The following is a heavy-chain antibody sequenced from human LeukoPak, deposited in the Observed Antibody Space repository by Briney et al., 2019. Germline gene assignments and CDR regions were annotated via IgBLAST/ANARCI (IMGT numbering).Heavy chain of an antibody. V-gene: IGHV1-2*06. D-gene: IGHD5-12*01. CDR1: GYTFTGYY. CDR2: INPNSGGT. CDR3: ARDVVPVYSGYDVSHFDY. J-gene: IGHJ4*02. Sequence: ASVKVSCKASGYTFTGYYMHWVRQAPGQGLEWMGRINPNSGGTNCAQKFQGRVTMTRDTSISTAYMELRSLRSDDTAVYYCARDVVPVYSGYDVSHFDYWGQGTLVTVSS.